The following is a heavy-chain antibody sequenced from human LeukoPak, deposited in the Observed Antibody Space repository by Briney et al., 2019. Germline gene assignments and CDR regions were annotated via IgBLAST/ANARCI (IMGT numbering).Heavy chain of an antibody. CDR1: GYTFTSYY. CDR3: ARWYSSSWYQAPSFDY. V-gene: IGHV1-46*01. Sequence: ASVKVSCKASGYTFTSYYMHWVRQAPGQGLEWMGIINPSGGSTSYAQKFQGRVTMTTDTSTSTAYMELRSLRSDDTAVYYCARWYSSSWYQAPSFDYWGQGTLVTVSS. D-gene: IGHD6-13*01. J-gene: IGHJ4*02. CDR2: INPSGGST.